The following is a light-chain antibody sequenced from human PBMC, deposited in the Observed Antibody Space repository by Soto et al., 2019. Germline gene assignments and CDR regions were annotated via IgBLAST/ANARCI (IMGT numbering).Light chain of an antibody. J-gene: IGKJ2*01. Sequence: DIQMTQSXXXVSASLGDRVTITCRASQHISTWLVWYQQKPGKAPQLLIYAASSLQTGVPSRFSGSGSGTDFSLTISSLQPEDSATYYCQQANSFPFTFGQGTRLEI. CDR3: QQANSFPFT. V-gene: IGKV1-12*01. CDR2: AAS. CDR1: QHISTW.